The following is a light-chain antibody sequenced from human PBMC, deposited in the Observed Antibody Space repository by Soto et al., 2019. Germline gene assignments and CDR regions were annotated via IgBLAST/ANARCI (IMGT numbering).Light chain of an antibody. V-gene: IGLV2-14*01. CDR1: GSDVGGYHY. Sequence: QSALTQPASVSGSPGQSITISCTGTGSDVGGYHYVSWYQHHPGKAPKLMIYEVSNRPSGVSNRFSGSKSGNTASLTISGLQAEDEADYYCCSYAGSYTLVFGGGTKLTVL. J-gene: IGLJ3*02. CDR3: CSYAGSYTLV. CDR2: EVS.